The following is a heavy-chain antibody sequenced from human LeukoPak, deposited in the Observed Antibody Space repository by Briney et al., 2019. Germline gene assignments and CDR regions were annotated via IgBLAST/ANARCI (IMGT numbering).Heavy chain of an antibody. V-gene: IGHV3-66*01. J-gene: IGHJ4*02. CDR3: ARGDTGIDY. Sequence: GGSLRLSCAASGFTVSSNYMSGVRQAPGKGLEGVSVIYSGGSTYYADSVKGRFTISRDNSKNTLYLQMNSLRAEDTAVSYCARGDTGIDYWGQGTLITVSS. D-gene: IGHD3-10*01. CDR1: GFTVSSNY. CDR2: IYSGGST.